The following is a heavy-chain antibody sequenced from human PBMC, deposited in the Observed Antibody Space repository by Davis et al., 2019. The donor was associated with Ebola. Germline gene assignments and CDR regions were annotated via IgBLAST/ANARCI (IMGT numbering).Heavy chain of an antibody. J-gene: IGHJ4*02. CDR2: ISSSSSYI. D-gene: IGHD6-19*01. Sequence: GESLKISCAASRFAFSDYSMNWVRQAPGKGLEWVSSISSSSSYIYYADSVEGRFTISRDNAKNSLYLQMNSLRAEDTATYYCARDPLAVAGRNYFDYWGQGTLVTVSS. CDR1: RFAFSDYS. CDR3: ARDPLAVAGRNYFDY. V-gene: IGHV3-21*01.